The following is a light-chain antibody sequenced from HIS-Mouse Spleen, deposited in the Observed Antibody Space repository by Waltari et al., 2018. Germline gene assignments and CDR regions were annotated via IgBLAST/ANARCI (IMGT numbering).Light chain of an antibody. CDR1: QGISSY. J-gene: IGKJ1*01. V-gene: IGKV1-9*01. Sequence: DIQLTQSPSFLSASVGYRVTITCRASQGISSYLAWYQQKPGKAPQLLIYAASTLQSGVPSRFSGSGSGTEFTLTISSLQPEDFATYYCQQLNSYPPTFGQGTKVEIK. CDR3: QQLNSYPPT. CDR2: AAS.